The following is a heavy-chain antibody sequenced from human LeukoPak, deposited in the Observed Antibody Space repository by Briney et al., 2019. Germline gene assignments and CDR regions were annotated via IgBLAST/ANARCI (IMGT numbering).Heavy chain of an antibody. CDR3: ARNKRYFDWLFWDY. V-gene: IGHV1-69*13. J-gene: IGHJ4*02. Sequence: SVKVSCKASGGTFSSYAISWVRQAPGQGLEWMGGIIPIFATANYAQKFQGRVTITADESTSTAYMELSSLRSEDTAVYYCARNKRYFDWLFWDYWGQGTLVTVSS. CDR2: IIPIFATA. CDR1: GGTFSSYA. D-gene: IGHD3-9*01.